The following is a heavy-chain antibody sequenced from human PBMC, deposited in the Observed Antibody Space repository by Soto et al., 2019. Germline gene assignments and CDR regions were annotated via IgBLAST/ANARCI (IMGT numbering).Heavy chain of an antibody. CDR3: ARSGLYGSGILHFSGVDV. CDR1: GFTFRAYA. Sequence: QVQLVESGGGEVQPGRSLRLSCAASGFTFRAYALHWVRQAPGTGLEWVATVSYGDSNYYYADSVKVRFTISRENSKQTLFLQMNRLKLEDTAVYYCARSGLYGSGILHFSGVDVWGQGTTVTVS. J-gene: IGHJ6*02. CDR2: VSYGDSNY. D-gene: IGHD3-10*01. V-gene: IGHV3-30-3*01.